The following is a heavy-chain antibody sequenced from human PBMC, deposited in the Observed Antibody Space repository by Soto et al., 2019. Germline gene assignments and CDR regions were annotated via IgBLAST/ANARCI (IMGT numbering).Heavy chain of an antibody. CDR3: ARRTISRFDP. D-gene: IGHD3-3*01. Sequence: SETLSLTCIASGGSISSGDNYWSWIRQPPGKGLEWIGYIYYSGSTYYNPSLKSRVTISVDTSKNQFSLKLSSVTAADTAVYYCARRTISRFDPWGQGTLVTVSS. CDR1: GGSISSGDNY. V-gene: IGHV4-30-4*01. CDR2: IYYSGST. J-gene: IGHJ5*02.